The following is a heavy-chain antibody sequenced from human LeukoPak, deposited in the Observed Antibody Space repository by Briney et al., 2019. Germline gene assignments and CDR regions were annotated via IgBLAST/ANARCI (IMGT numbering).Heavy chain of an antibody. CDR1: GFTFSSYV. CDR2: IGGSDGIT. V-gene: IGHV3-23*01. CDR3: VKCGRGADCIFDY. J-gene: IGHJ4*02. D-gene: IGHD1-26*01. Sequence: QPGGSLRLSCEVSGFTFSSYVMSWVRQAPGKGPEWVAYIGGSDGITSYADSVKGRFTISRDNSKNTGYLEMNSLRAEDTAVYYCVKCGRGADCIFDYWGQGTLVTVSS.